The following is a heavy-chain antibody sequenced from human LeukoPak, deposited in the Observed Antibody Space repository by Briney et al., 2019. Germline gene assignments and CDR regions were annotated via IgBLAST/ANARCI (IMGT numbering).Heavy chain of an antibody. CDR3: ATSQTTSGRYGNAFDI. D-gene: IGHD6-19*01. CDR2: IKQDGSEK. CDR1: EITFSSYW. Sequence: PGGSLRLSCTPSEITFSSYWMSWVRQAPGKGLEWVANIKQDGSEKYYVDSLKGRFTISRDNAKNSLYLQMNSLRAEDTAVYYCATSQTTSGRYGNAFDIWGQGTMVTVSS. V-gene: IGHV3-7*01. J-gene: IGHJ3*02.